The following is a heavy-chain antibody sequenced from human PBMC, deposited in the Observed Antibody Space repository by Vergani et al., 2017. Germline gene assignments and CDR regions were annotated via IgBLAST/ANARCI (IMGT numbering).Heavy chain of an antibody. CDR3: ARRYSSRSGNEGFPFDP. D-gene: IGHD6-13*01. J-gene: IGHJ5*02. V-gene: IGHV5-10-1*01. CDR1: GYSFTSYW. Sequence: EVQLVQSGAEVKKPGESLRISCKGSGYSFTSYWISWVRQMPGKGLERRGRIDPSDYNTNYSPSFQGHVTISADKSISTAYLQWSSLKASDTAMYYCARRYSSRSGNEGFPFDPWGQGTLVTVSS. CDR2: IDPSDYNT.